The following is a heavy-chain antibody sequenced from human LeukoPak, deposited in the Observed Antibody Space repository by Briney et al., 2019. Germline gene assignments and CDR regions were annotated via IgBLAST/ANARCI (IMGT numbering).Heavy chain of an antibody. CDR1: GGSISSSCYC. CDR2: INHSGST. J-gene: IGHJ4*02. D-gene: IGHD3-3*01. CDR3: ARGRKYQLLGLWSGYYGPAYFDY. Sequence: PSETLSLTCTVSGGSISSSCYCWVWIRQPPGKGLEWIGEINHSGSTNYNPSLKSRVTISVDTSKNQISLKLSSVTAADTAVYYCARGRKYQLLGLWSGYYGPAYFDYWGQGTLVTVSS. V-gene: IGHV4-39*07.